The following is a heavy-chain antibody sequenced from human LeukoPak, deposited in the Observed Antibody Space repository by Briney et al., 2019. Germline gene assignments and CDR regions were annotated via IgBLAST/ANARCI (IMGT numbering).Heavy chain of an antibody. CDR2: IKKDGSET. CDR3: AKPARTDYVHY. V-gene: IGHV3-7*01. CDR1: GFTFSSYG. D-gene: IGHD1-14*01. J-gene: IGHJ4*02. Sequence: GGSLRLSCAASGFTFSSYGMSWVRQAPGKGLEWVANIKKDGSETYYVDSVKGRFTISRDNAKTSLYLQINSLRADDTAVYYCAKPARTDYVHYWRQGTVLTVSS.